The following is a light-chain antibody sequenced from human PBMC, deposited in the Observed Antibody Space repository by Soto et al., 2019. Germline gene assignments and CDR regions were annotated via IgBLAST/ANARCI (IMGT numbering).Light chain of an antibody. CDR2: DAS. J-gene: IGKJ1*01. CDR1: QSFSTW. V-gene: IGKV1-5*01. CDR3: QQYKSYSAT. Sequence: IQMRQSPSTLPASVGDRVTITCRASQSFSTWLAWYQQKPGKAPKLLIYDASSVESGVPSRFSGSGSGTEFTLTISSLQPDDFATYYCQQYKSYSATFARGTKVDI.